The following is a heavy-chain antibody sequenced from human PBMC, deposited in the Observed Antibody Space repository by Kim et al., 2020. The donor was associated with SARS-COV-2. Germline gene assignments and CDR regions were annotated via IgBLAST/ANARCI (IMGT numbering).Heavy chain of an antibody. Sequence: TSYNPSLKSRVTISVDTSKNQFSLKLSSVTAADTAVYYCARLMGYYMDVWGKGTTVTVSS. V-gene: IGHV4-39*01. CDR3: ARLMGYYMDV. J-gene: IGHJ6*03. CDR2: T. D-gene: IGHD3-10*01.